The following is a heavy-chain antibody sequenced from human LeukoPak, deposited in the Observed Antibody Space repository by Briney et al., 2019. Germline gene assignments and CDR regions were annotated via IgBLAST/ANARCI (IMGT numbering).Heavy chain of an antibody. CDR2: MNPNSGNT. CDR3: ARSPAGRYYMDV. CDR1: GYTFTGYY. J-gene: IGHJ6*03. V-gene: IGHV1-8*03. Sequence: ASVKVSCKASGYTFTGYYMHWVRQAPGQGLEWMGWMNPNSGNTGYAQKFQGRVTITRNTSISTAYMELSSLRSEDPAVYYCARSPAGRYYMDVWGKGTTVTVSS.